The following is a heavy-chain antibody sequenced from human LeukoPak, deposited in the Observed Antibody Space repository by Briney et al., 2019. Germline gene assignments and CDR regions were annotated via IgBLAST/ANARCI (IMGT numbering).Heavy chain of an antibody. D-gene: IGHD1-20*01. J-gene: IGHJ4*02. CDR1: GFTFSSYG. CDR2: IWYDGSNK. CDR3: AKERSITGDFDY. Sequence: GGSLRLSCAASGFTFSSYGMHWVRQAPGKGLEWVAVIWYDGSNKYYADSVKGRFTISRDNSKNTLNLQMNSLRAEDTAVYYCAKERSITGDFDYWGQGTLVTVSS. V-gene: IGHV3-33*06.